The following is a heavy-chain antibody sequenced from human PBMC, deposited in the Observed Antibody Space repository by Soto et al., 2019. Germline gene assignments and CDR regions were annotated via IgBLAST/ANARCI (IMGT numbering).Heavy chain of an antibody. Sequence: GESLKISCAASGFTFSSYAMSWVRQAPGKGLEWVSAISGSGGSTYYADSVKGRFTISRDNSKNTLYLQMTSLRAEDTAVYYCAKGLSGAGLVRLACDIWGQGTMVTVSS. D-gene: IGHD3-10*01. CDR3: AKGLSGAGLVRLACDI. V-gene: IGHV3-23*01. CDR2: ISGSGGST. J-gene: IGHJ3*02. CDR1: GFTFSSYA.